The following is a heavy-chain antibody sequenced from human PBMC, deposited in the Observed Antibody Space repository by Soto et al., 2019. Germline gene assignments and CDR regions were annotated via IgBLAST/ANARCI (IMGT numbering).Heavy chain of an antibody. Sequence: SETLSLTCAVSGGSISSSNWWSWVRQPPGKGLEWIGYIYYSGSTNYNPSLKSRVTISIDTSKNQFSLKLSSVTAADTAVYYCAGIPYSYGFYFDYWGQGTLVTVSS. CDR2: IYYSGST. V-gene: IGHV4-4*02. J-gene: IGHJ4*02. CDR3: AGIPYSYGFYFDY. CDR1: GGSISSSNW. D-gene: IGHD5-18*01.